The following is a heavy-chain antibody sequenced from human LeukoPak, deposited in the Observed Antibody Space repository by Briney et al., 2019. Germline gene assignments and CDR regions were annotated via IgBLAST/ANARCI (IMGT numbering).Heavy chain of an antibody. CDR2: IKQDGSEK. V-gene: IGHV3-7*01. CDR3: ASLTYSDFWSGWTYYYYYMDV. Sequence: GGSLRLSCAASGFTFSSYWMSWVRQAPGKGLEWVANIKQDGSEKYYVDSVKGRFTISRDNAKNSLYLQMNSLRAEDTAVYYCASLTYSDFWSGWTYYYYYMDVWGKGTKVTVSS. CDR1: GFTFSSYW. D-gene: IGHD3-3*01. J-gene: IGHJ6*03.